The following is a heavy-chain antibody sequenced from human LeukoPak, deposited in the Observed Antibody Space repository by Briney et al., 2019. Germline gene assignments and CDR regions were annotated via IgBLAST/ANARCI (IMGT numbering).Heavy chain of an antibody. J-gene: IGHJ6*02. Sequence: PGRSLRLSCAASGFTFDDYGMHWARQAPGKGLEWVSGISWNSGSIGYADSVKGRFTISRDNAKNSLYLQMNSLRAEDTALYYCAKGRTTMTAYYYYGMDVWGQGTTVTVSS. D-gene: IGHD4-17*01. V-gene: IGHV3-9*01. CDR3: AKGRTTMTAYYYYGMDV. CDR1: GFTFDDYG. CDR2: ISWNSGSI.